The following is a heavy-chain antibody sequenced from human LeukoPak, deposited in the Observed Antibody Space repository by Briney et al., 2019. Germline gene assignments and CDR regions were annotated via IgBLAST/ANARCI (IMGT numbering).Heavy chain of an antibody. J-gene: IGHJ4*02. CDR2: IWYDGSNK. Sequence: GRSLRLSCAASGFTFSSYGMHWVRQAPGKGLEWVAVIWYDGSNKYYADSVKGRFTISRDNSKNTLYLQMNSLRAEDTAVYYCARDAVYGSGSYYAYWGQGTLVTVSS. CDR1: GFTFSSYG. D-gene: IGHD3-10*01. CDR3: ARDAVYGSGSYYAY. V-gene: IGHV3-33*01.